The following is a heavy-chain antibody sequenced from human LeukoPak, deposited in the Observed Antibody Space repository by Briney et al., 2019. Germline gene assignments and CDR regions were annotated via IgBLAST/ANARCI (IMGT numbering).Heavy chain of an antibody. CDR1: GFTFTSYS. J-gene: IGHJ4*02. V-gene: IGHV3-21*01. Sequence: PGGSLRLSCAASGFTFTSYSMNWVRQAQGKGLEWVSSISSSGNYIYYADSVKGRFTISRDNARNSLYLQMNSLRAEDTAVYYCARGGRGTIIMIVVAALDYWGQGTLVTVSS. CDR2: ISSSGNYI. CDR3: ARGGRGTIIMIVVAALDY. D-gene: IGHD3-22*01.